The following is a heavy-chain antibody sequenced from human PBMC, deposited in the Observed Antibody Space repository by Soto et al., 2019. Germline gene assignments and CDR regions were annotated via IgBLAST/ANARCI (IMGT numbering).Heavy chain of an antibody. CDR1: GFTFTTYS. V-gene: IGHV3-48*02. D-gene: IGHD3-22*01. CDR2: ISSSSHTI. Sequence: LRLSCAASGFTFTTYSMNWVRQAPGKGLEWISYISSSSHTIYYADSVKGRFTISRDNAKNSLYLQMNSLRDEDTAVYYCAREWRYYDSSGYSPLGPNYYYGMDVWGQGTTVTVSS. J-gene: IGHJ6*02. CDR3: AREWRYYDSSGYSPLGPNYYYGMDV.